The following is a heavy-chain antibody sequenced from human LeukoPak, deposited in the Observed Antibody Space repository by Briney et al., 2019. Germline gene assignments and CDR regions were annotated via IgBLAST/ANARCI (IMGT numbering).Heavy chain of an antibody. D-gene: IGHD1-26*01. Sequence: GGSLRLSCVDSAFTFSNYWMSWVRQAPGKGLEWVANMNQDGSEKYYVDSVKGRFTISRDNAKNSLYLQMNSPRAEDTAIYYCARESHATFDYWGQGTLVIVSS. CDR3: ARESHATFDY. V-gene: IGHV3-7*01. CDR2: MNQDGSEK. CDR1: AFTFSNYW. J-gene: IGHJ4*02.